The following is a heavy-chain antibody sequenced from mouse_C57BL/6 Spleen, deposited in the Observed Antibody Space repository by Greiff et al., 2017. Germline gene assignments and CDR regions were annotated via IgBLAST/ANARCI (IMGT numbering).Heavy chain of an antibody. J-gene: IGHJ3*01. V-gene: IGHV1-66*01. CDR3: ARGDGSSYPWFAY. Sequence: VQLQQSGPELVKPGASVKISCKASGYSFTSYYIHWVKQRPGKGLQWIGCIYPGSGNPTYHEKFKGKATLTADTSSSTAYMQISSLTYEDSAVYYCARGDGSSYPWFAYWGQGILVTVSA. D-gene: IGHD1-1*01. CDR2: IYPGSGNP. CDR1: GYSFTSYY.